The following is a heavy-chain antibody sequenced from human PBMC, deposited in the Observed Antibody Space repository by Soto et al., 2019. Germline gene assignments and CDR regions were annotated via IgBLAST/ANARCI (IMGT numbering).Heavy chain of an antibody. Sequence: PSETLSLTCTVSGGSMSRYYWTWIRQPPGKGLEWIGNIHYTGSTNYNPSLKSRVTILLGTSTSQFSLKVSSVTAADTAVYYCARDLPISSTDGPLDPWGQGTLVTVYS. CDR1: GGSMSRYY. CDR2: IHYTGST. CDR3: ARDLPISSTDGPLDP. V-gene: IGHV4-59*01. J-gene: IGHJ5*01.